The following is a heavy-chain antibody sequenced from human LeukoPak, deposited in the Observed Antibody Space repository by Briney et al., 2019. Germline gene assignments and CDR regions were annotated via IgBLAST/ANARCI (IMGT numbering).Heavy chain of an antibody. J-gene: IGHJ4*02. CDR2: IYYSGST. Sequence: SETLSLTCAVSGGSISSSSYYWGWIRQPPGKGLQWIGSIYYSGSTYYSPSLKSRVTMSVDTSKNHFSLKLSSVTAADTAVYYCARTSWLQSSYYFDYWGQGTLVTVSS. D-gene: IGHD5-24*01. V-gene: IGHV4-39*02. CDR1: GGSISSSSYY. CDR3: ARTSWLQSSYYFDY.